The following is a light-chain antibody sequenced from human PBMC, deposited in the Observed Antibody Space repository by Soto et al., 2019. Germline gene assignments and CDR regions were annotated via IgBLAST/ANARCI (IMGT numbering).Light chain of an antibody. V-gene: IGKV3-20*01. J-gene: IGKJ1*01. CDR1: QSVPNNF. CDR2: AAS. Sequence: EIVLTQSPGTLSLSPGERATLSCRASQSVPNNFLAWFQQKPGQAPRLLIFAASSRAGSPGRFSGGGSGSDFTLTINSLEPEDFAVYYCQQYGSTPWTFGQGTKVEIK. CDR3: QQYGSTPWT.